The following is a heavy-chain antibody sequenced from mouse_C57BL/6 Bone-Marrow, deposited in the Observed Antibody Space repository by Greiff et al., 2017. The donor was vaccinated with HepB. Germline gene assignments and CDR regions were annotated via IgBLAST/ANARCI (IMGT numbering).Heavy chain of an antibody. J-gene: IGHJ3*01. CDR3: ARNSNSWFAY. Sequence: QVHVKQPGAELVKPGASVKMSCKASGYTFTSYWITWVKQRPGQGLEWIGDIYPGSGSTNYNEKFKSKATLTVDTSSSTAYMQLSSLTSEDSAVYYCARNSNSWFAYWGQGTLVTVSA. V-gene: IGHV1-55*01. D-gene: IGHD2-5*01. CDR2: IYPGSGST. CDR1: GYTFTSYW.